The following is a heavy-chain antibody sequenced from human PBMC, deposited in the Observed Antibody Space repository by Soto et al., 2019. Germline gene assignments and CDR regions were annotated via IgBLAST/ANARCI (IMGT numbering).Heavy chain of an antibody. D-gene: IGHD6-13*01. J-gene: IGHJ4*02. CDR1: GFIFNNYG. CDR3: AREAGYGQVVGQQLPDY. V-gene: IGHV3-33*01. CDR2: IWHDGTNK. Sequence: PGGSLRLSCAASGFIFNNYGMDWVRQAPGKGLEWVASIWHDGTNKYYIDSVKGRFTISRDNSKNILYLQMNSLRAEDTALYYCAREAGYGQVVGQQLPDYWGQGIMVTVSS.